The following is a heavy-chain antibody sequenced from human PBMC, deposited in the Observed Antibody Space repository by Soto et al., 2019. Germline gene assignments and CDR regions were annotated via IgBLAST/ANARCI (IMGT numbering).Heavy chain of an antibody. CDR3: ARALTPTDY. Sequence: QVQLVQSGAEVKKPGASVKVSSKTSGYTFTSYGISWVRQAPGQGLEWMGWISAHNGNTIYAQKIRGRVTMTTDTSTSTAYMELSSLRSDDTAVYYCARALTPTDYWGQGTLVTVSS. V-gene: IGHV1-18*01. CDR1: GYTFTSYG. CDR2: ISAHNGNT. J-gene: IGHJ4*02. D-gene: IGHD3-9*01.